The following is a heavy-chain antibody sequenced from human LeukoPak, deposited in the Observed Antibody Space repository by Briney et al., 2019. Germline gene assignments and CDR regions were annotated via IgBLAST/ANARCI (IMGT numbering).Heavy chain of an antibody. D-gene: IGHD3-9*01. J-gene: IGHJ2*01. V-gene: IGHV1-3*01. CDR1: GYTFTSYA. CDR2: INAGNGNT. CDR3: ARGFDGIRYFDL. Sequence: ASVKVSCKASGYTFTSYAMHWVRQAPGQRLEWMGWINAGNGNTKYSQKFQGRVTITRDTSASTAYMELSSLRSEDTAVYYCARGFDGIRYFDLWGRGTLVTVSS.